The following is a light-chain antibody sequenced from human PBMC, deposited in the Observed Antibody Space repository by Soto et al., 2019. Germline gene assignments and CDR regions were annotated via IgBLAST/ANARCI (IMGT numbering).Light chain of an antibody. CDR1: SSNIGAGYN. CDR2: DSH. CDR3: QSYDSSLSNWV. V-gene: IGLV1-40*01. J-gene: IGLJ3*02. Sequence: QSVLTQPPSVSGAPGQRVTISCTGSSSNIGAGYNVHWYQQLPGTAPKLLIYDSHNRPSGVPDRFSGSKSGTSASLAITGLQAEDEADYYCQSYDSSLSNWVFGGGTKLTVL.